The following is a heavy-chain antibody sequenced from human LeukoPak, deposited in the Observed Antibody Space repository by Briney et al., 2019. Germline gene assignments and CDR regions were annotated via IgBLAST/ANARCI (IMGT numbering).Heavy chain of an antibody. D-gene: IGHD4-17*01. CDR2: MNPNSGNT. CDR1: GYTFTSYD. Sequence: GASVKVSCKASGYTFTSYDINWVRQATGQGLGWMGWMNPNSGNTGYAQKFQGRVTMTRNTSISTAYMELSSLRSEDTAVYYCARDLDYGDYPSFDYWGQGTLVTVSS. CDR3: ARDLDYGDYPSFDY. J-gene: IGHJ4*02. V-gene: IGHV1-8*01.